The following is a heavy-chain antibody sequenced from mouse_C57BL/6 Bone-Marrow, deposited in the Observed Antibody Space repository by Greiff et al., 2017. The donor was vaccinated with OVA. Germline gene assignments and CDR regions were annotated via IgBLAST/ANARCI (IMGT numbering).Heavy chain of an antibody. CDR3: ARLAYYYGSSYYYARDY. Sequence: QVQLQQSGAELARPGASVKLSCTASGYTFTSYGISWVKQRTGQGLEWIGEIYPRSGNTYYNEKFKGQATLTADKSSSTAYMELGRLTSEDSAVDFWARLAYYYGSSYYYARDYWGQGTSVTVSA. V-gene: IGHV1-81*01. CDR1: GYTFTSYG. CDR2: IYPRSGNT. J-gene: IGHJ4*01. D-gene: IGHD1-1*01.